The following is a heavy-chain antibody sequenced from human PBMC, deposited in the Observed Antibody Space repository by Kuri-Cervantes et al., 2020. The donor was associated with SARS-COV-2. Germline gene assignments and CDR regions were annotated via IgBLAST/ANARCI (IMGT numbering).Heavy chain of an antibody. J-gene: IGHJ4*02. D-gene: IGHD3-9*01. Sequence: GSLRLSCTVSGGSLISESYYWGWIRQAPGKGLEWIGSISYSGTTYYNSSLKSRVTLSVGTSKNQFSLKLSSVTAADTAVYYCARHVYYDILTGYYNTRGGFDYWGQGTLVTVSS. CDR1: GGSLISESYY. CDR3: ARHVYYDILTGYYNTRGGFDY. V-gene: IGHV4-39*01. CDR2: ISYSGTT.